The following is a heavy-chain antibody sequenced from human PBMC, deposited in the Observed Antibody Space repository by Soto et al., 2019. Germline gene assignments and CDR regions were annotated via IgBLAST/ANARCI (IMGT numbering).Heavy chain of an antibody. CDR2: ISYDGSNK. V-gene: IGHV3-30-3*01. D-gene: IGHD6-13*01. CDR1: GFTFSSYA. CDR3: ARVLHIAAAGTHAFDI. J-gene: IGHJ3*02. Sequence: QVQLVESGGGVVQPGRSLRLSCAASGFTFSSYAMHWVRQAPGKGLEWVAVISYDGSNKYYADSVKGRFTISRDNSNNTLYLQMNSLRAEDTAVYYCARVLHIAAAGTHAFDIWGQGTMVTVSS.